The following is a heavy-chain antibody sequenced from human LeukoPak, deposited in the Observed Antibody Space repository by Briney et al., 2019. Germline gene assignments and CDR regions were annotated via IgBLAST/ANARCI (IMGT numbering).Heavy chain of an antibody. J-gene: IGHJ4*02. CDR1: GGSFSGYY. D-gene: IGHD5-18*01. V-gene: IGHV4-34*01. CDR3: ALKPRGYSYGFDY. CDR2: INHSGST. Sequence: TSETLSLTCAVYGGSFSGYYWSWIRQPPGKGLEWIGEINHSGSTNYNPSLKSRVTISVDTSKNQFSLKLSSVTAADTAVYYCALKPRGYSYGFDYWGQGTLVTVSS.